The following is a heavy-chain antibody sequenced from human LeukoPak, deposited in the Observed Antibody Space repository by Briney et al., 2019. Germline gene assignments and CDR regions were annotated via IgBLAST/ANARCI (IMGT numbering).Heavy chain of an antibody. J-gene: IGHJ4*02. V-gene: IGHV5-51*01. CDR3: ARRRDLYSGSYYPFDY. D-gene: IGHD1-26*01. CDR1: GYSFTSYW. CDR2: IYPGDSDT. Sequence: GESLKISCKSSGYSFTSYWIGWVRQMPGKGLECMGSIYPGDSDTRYSPSFQGQVTISADKSISTAYLQWSSLKASDTAMYYCARRRDLYSGSYYPFDYWGQGTLVTVSS.